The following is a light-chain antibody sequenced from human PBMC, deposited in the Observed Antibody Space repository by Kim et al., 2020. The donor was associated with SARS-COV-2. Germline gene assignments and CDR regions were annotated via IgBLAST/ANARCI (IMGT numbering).Light chain of an antibody. J-gene: IGKJ1*01. V-gene: IGKV3-20*01. CDR1: QGVSGSY. Sequence: SPGERATRSCRASQGVSGSYLAWYQQKPGQAPRLLIYGASSRATGIPDRFSGSGSGTDFTLTISRLEPEDFAVYYCQQYGSSPRTFGQGTKVDIK. CDR2: GAS. CDR3: QQYGSSPRT.